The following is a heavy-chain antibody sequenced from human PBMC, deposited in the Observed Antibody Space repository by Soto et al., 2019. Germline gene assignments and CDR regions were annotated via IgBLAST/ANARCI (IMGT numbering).Heavy chain of an antibody. J-gene: IGHJ6*02. CDR2: ISDTSDAV. V-gene: IGHV3-23*01. CDR3: GKYSGSYPVYNGMNV. CDR1: GFPFRTSA. Sequence: PGGSLRLSCAASGFPFRTSAMNWVRQAPGKGLEWVSIISDTSDAVYYAESVKGRFTSSRDNSRSTLYLQMNSLRAEDTAVYYCGKYSGSYPVYNGMNVWGQGTTVTVSS. D-gene: IGHD1-26*01.